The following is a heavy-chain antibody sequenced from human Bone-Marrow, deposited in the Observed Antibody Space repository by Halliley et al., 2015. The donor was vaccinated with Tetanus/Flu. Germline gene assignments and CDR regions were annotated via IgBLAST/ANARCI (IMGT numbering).Heavy chain of an antibody. J-gene: IGHJ5*02. CDR2: VYQSGST. Sequence: TLSLTCDVSGGSISRSNWWSWVRQPPGKGLEWIGEVYQSGSTNYNPSLKSRVTISVDKSKNQFSLNLNSVTAADTAVYYCARGPTVTAWGNWFDPWGQGTLVIVSS. CDR1: GGSISRSNW. V-gene: IGHV4-4*02. D-gene: IGHD2-21*02. CDR3: ARGPTVTAWGNWFDP.